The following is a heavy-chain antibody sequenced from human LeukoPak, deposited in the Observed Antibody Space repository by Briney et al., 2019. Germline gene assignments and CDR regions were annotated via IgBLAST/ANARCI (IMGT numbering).Heavy chain of an antibody. Sequence: GGSLRLSCAASGSTFSGYWMSWVRQAPGKGLEWVANIKQDESEKYYVDSVKGRFTISRDNAKNSLYLLMNSLRAEDTAVYYCARGRYCSSTRCYFDYWGQGTLVTVSS. V-gene: IGHV3-7*01. CDR3: ARGRYCSSTRCYFDY. J-gene: IGHJ4*02. CDR2: IKQDESEK. D-gene: IGHD2-2*01. CDR1: GSTFSGYW.